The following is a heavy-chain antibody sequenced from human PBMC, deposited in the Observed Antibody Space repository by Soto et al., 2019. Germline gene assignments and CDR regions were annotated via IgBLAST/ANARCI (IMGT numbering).Heavy chain of an antibody. V-gene: IGHV2-5*02. Sequence: QITLKESGPTLVKSTQTLTQTCTFSGFSLRTSGVGVGWIRQPPGKALEWLALIYWDDDQRYSPSLKGRLTISKDTSKNQVDLTMTYMDPVDTATYYCVHRPGYSSSGFSAGSAFDIWGQGTMVTVSS. CDR1: GFSLRTSGVG. CDR2: IYWDDDQ. CDR3: VHRPGYSSSGFSAGSAFDI. D-gene: IGHD6-13*01. J-gene: IGHJ3*02.